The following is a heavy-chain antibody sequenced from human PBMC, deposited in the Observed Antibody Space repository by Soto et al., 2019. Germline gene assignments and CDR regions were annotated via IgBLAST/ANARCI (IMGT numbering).Heavy chain of an antibody. D-gene: IGHD3-10*01. J-gene: IGHJ1*01. V-gene: IGHV3-23*01. CDR2: ISGSDGKT. Sequence: PGGSLRLSCAASGFTFSSYSMNWVRQAPGKGLEWVSSISGSDGKTFYADSVKGRFSISRDTSRSTLYLQMNSLRADDTAIYYCARWSYLAYRGKGTRFTISS. CDR3: ARWSYLAY. CDR1: GFTFSSYS.